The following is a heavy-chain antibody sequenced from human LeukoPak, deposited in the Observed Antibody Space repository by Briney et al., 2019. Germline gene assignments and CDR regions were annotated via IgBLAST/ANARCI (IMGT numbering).Heavy chain of an antibody. CDR2: IKQDGSEK. CDR1: GFTFSSYW. J-gene: IGHJ3*02. Sequence: PGGSLRLSCAASGFTFSSYWMSWVRQAPGKGLEWAANIKQDGSEKYYVDSVKGRFTISRDNAKNSLYLQMNSLRAEDTAVYYCTVTTLAFDIWGQGTMVTVSS. D-gene: IGHD4-17*01. V-gene: IGHV3-7*01. CDR3: TVTTLAFDI.